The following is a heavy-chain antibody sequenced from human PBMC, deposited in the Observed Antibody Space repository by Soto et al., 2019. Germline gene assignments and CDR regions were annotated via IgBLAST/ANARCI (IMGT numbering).Heavy chain of an antibody. Sequence: ASVKVSCKASGYTFTSYDINWVRQATGQGLEWMGWMNPNSGNTGYAQKFQGRVTMTRNTSISTAYMELSSLRSEDTAVYYCASGSSSWHYYYYGMDVWGQGXTVTVYS. J-gene: IGHJ6*02. CDR1: GYTFTSYD. D-gene: IGHD6-13*01. V-gene: IGHV1-8*01. CDR3: ASGSSSWHYYYYGMDV. CDR2: MNPNSGNT.